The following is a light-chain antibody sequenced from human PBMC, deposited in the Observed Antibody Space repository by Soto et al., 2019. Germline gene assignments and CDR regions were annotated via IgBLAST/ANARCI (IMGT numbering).Light chain of an antibody. CDR1: QSISSY. V-gene: IGKV1-39*01. CDR2: AAS. CDR3: QQYNTYGT. J-gene: IGKJ1*01. Sequence: DSQMNQSPSSLSASVGDRVTITCRASQSISSYLNWYQQKPGKAPKLLIYAASGLQSGVPSRFSGSGSGTDFTFTISSLQPEDIATYYCQQYNTYGTFGQGSMV.